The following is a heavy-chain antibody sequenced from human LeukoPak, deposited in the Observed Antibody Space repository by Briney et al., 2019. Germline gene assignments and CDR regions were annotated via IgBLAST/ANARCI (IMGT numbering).Heavy chain of an antibody. CDR3: AKYYGFSNFDY. CDR2: ISISGGST. V-gene: IGHV3-23*01. Sequence: GGSLRLSCAASGFTFNNYAMRWVRQAPGKGLEWVSTISISGGSTYYADSVKGRFTISRDNSKNTLYLQMNSLRAEDTAVYYCAKYYGFSNFDYWGQGTLVTVSS. D-gene: IGHD3-10*01. CDR1: GFTFNNYA. J-gene: IGHJ4*02.